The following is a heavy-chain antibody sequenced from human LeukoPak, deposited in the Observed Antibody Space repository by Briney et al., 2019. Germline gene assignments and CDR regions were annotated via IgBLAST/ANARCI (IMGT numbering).Heavy chain of an antibody. J-gene: IGHJ4*02. V-gene: IGHV3-23*01. Sequence: QTGGSLRLSCVASGFTLRSYVMNWVRQTPGKGLEWVSSISGSGDSTFYADSVKGRFSISRDNSKNTLYLQVNSLRVEDTAIYYCARDERLLSFLKWGQGTLVTVSS. CDR3: ARDERLLSFLK. CDR1: GFTLRSYV. D-gene: IGHD3-3*01. CDR2: ISGSGDST.